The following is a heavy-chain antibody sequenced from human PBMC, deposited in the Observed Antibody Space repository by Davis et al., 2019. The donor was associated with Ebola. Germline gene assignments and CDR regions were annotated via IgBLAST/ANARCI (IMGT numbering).Heavy chain of an antibody. CDR3: ARRGTSSWYAGWFDP. J-gene: IGHJ5*02. D-gene: IGHD6-13*01. Sequence: SETLSLTCSVSGASISSYHWSWIRQPPGQGLEWIGYIYYSGSTNYNPSLKSRVTISVDTSKNQFSLKLSSVTAADTAMYYCARRGTSSWYAGWFDPWGQGTLVTVSS. CDR2: IYYSGST. V-gene: IGHV4-59*08. CDR1: GASISSYH.